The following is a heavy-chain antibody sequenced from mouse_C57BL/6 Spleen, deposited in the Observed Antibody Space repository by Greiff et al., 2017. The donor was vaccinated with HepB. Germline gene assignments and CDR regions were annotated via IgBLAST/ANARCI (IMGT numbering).Heavy chain of an antibody. CDR3: ARPGSSPAWFAY. J-gene: IGHJ3*01. CDR1: GYTFTSYW. D-gene: IGHD1-1*01. V-gene: IGHV1-55*01. CDR2: IYPGSGST. Sequence: QVQLQQPGAELVKPGASVKMSCKASGYTFTSYWITWVKQRPGQGLEWIGDIYPGSGSTNYNEKFKSKATLTVDTSSSTAYMQLSSLTSEDSAVYYCARPGSSPAWFAYWGQGTLVTVSA.